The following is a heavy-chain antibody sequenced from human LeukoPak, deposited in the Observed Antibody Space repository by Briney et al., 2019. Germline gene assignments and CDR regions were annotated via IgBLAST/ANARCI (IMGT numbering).Heavy chain of an antibody. CDR2: IKQDGSEK. J-gene: IGHJ5*02. CDR1: GFTFSSYW. D-gene: IGHD3-10*02. V-gene: IGHV3-7*01. CDR3: AREGFLTMSQINWFDP. Sequence: GGSLRLSCAASGFTFSSYWMSWVRQAPGKGLEWVANIKQDGSEKYYGDSVKGRFTISRDNAKNSLYLQMNSLRAEDTAVYYCAREGFLTMSQINWFDPWGQGTLVTVSS.